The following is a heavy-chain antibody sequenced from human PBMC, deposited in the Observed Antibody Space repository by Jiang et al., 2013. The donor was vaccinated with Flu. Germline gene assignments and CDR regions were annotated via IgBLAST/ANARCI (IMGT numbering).Heavy chain of an antibody. CDR3: ARLYDSSGYLEYFQH. V-gene: IGHV5-51*01. Sequence: SFTSYWIGWVRQMPGKGLEWMGIIYPGDSDTRYSPSFQGQVTISADKSISTAYLQWSSLKASDTAMYYCARLYDSSGYLEYFQHWGQGTLVTVSS. D-gene: IGHD3-22*01. CDR2: IYPGDSDT. CDR1: SFTSYW. J-gene: IGHJ1*01.